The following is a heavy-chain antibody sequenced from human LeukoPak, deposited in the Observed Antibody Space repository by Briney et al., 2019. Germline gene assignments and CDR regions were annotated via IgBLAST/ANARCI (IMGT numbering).Heavy chain of an antibody. CDR3: ARRSDDYDSSAYYH. J-gene: IGHJ4*02. Sequence: ASVKVSCKASGYTFTGYYMHWVRQAPGQGLEWMGWVNPNSGNTGYAQKFQGRVTMTMDPSISTAYMELSSLRSEDTAVYYCARRSDDYDSSAYYHWGQGTLVTVSS. CDR1: GYTFTGYY. V-gene: IGHV1-8*02. D-gene: IGHD3-22*01. CDR2: VNPNSGNT.